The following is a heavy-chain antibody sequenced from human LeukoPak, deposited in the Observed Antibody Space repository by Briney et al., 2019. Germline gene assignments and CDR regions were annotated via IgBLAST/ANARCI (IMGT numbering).Heavy chain of an antibody. D-gene: IGHD6-19*01. V-gene: IGHV1-8*01. J-gene: IGHJ4*02. CDR1: GYTFTTFD. Sequence: GASVKVSCKASGYTFTTFDINWVRQATGQGLEWMGWLNPTSGNTGYAQKFQGRVTMARNISISTAYMEVSSLRSEDTAVYYCATYGYTSGWYSNYWGQGTLSPSPQ. CDR2: LNPTSGNT. CDR3: ATYGYTSGWYSNY.